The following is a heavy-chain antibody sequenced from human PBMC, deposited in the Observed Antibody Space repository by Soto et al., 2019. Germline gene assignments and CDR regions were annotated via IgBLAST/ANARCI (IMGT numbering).Heavy chain of an antibody. CDR3: ARVFNGYGDYAFDY. V-gene: IGHV3-7*01. D-gene: IGHD4-17*01. J-gene: IGHJ4*02. CDR2: IKQDGSEK. CDR1: GFTLSSYW. Sequence: GGSLRLSCAASGFTLSSYWMSWVRQAPGKGLEWVANIKQDGSEKYYVDSVKGRFTISRDNAKNSLYLQMNSLRAEDTAVYYCARVFNGYGDYAFDYWGQGTLVTVSS.